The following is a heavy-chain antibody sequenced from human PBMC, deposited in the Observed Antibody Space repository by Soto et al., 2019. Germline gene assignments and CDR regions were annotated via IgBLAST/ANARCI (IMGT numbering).Heavy chain of an antibody. CDR2: ISANGVGT. Sequence: QLVESGGGLVQPGGSLRVSCAASGFSFSSHSMHWVRQAPGKRLEYISAISANGVGTYYADSVKGRFTISRDNSKNTLYLQRGSLRAEDMAVYHCTRENGLNGFDICGQGTMVTVSS. J-gene: IGHJ3*02. CDR1: GFSFSSHS. D-gene: IGHD2-2*03. V-gene: IGHV3-64*07. CDR3: TRENGLNGFDI.